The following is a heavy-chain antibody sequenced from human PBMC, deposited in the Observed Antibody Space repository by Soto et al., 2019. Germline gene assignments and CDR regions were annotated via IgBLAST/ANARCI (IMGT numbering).Heavy chain of an antibody. CDR1: GYTLTELS. V-gene: IGHV1-24*01. D-gene: IGHD3-22*01. CDR3: ATGPILNYYDSSGYHDY. CDR2: FDPEDGET. J-gene: IGHJ4*02. Sequence: GASVKVSCKVSGYTLTELSMHWVRQAPGKGLEWMGGFDPEDGETIYAQKFQGRVTMTEDTSTDTAYMELSSLRSEGTAVYYCATGPILNYYDSSGYHDYWGQGTLVTVSS.